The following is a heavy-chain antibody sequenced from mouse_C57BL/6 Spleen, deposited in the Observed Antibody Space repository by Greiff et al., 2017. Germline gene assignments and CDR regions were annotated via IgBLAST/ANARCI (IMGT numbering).Heavy chain of an antibody. V-gene: IGHV1-55*01. CDR2: IYPGSGST. J-gene: IGHJ1*03. Sequence: QVQLKQPGAELVKPGASVKMSCKASGYTFTSYWITWVKQRPGQGLEWIGDIYPGSGSTNYNEKFKSKATLTVDTSSSTAYMQLSSLTSEDSAVYYCAATMAPYWYFDVWGTGTTVTVSS. D-gene: IGHD2-1*01. CDR1: GYTFTSYW. CDR3: AATMAPYWYFDV.